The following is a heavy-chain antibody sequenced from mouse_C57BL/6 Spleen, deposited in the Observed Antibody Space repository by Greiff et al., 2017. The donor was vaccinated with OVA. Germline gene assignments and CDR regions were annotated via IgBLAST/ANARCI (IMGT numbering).Heavy chain of an antibody. CDR2: IYPGDGDT. D-gene: IGHD2-1*01. J-gene: IGHJ4*01. V-gene: IGHV1-82*01. CDR3: ARKGIYYGNYAYAMDY. Sequence: QVQLQQSGPELVKPGASVKISCKASGYAFSSSWMNWVKQRPGKGLEWIGRIYPGDGDTNYNGKFKGKATLTADKSSSTAYMQLSSLTSEDSAVYFCARKGIYYGNYAYAMDYWGQGTSVTVSS. CDR1: GYAFSSSW.